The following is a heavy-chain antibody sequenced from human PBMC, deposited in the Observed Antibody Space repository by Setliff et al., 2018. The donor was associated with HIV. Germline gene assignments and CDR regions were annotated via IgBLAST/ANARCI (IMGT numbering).Heavy chain of an antibody. Sequence: PGGSLRLSCAASGFTFSNYWMSWVRQAPGKGLEWVANIKQDGSEKYYVDSVKGRFTISRDNAKNSLFLQMNSLRAEDTAVYYCANQRRATDYWGQGTLVTVSS. D-gene: IGHD5-12*01. V-gene: IGHV3-7*03. J-gene: IGHJ4*02. CDR2: IKQDGSEK. CDR1: GFTFSNYW. CDR3: ANQRRATDY.